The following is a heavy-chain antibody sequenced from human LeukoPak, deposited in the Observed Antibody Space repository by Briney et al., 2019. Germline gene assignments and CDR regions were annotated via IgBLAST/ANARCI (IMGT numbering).Heavy chain of an antibody. CDR3: TRSDSSGYYNYAMDV. CDR2: IYYTGGT. CDR1: GGSISGYY. J-gene: IGHJ6*02. Sequence: PSETLSLTCTVSGGSISGYYWTWIRQPPGKGLEWIGYIYYTGGTNYNPSLKSRLTMSVDTSKNQFSLKLSPVTAADTAIYYCTRSDSSGYYNYAMDVWGQGTTVTVSS. V-gene: IGHV4-59*01. D-gene: IGHD3-22*01.